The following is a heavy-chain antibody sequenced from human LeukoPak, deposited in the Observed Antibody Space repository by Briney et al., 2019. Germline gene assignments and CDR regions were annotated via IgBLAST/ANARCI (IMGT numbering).Heavy chain of an antibody. CDR3: ARDKGDTFDY. CDR2: IGTAGDT. J-gene: IGHJ4*02. D-gene: IGHD5-18*01. V-gene: IGHV3-13*01. CDR1: GFTFSSYD. Sequence: EGSLRLSCAASGFTFSSYDMHWVRQATGKGLERVSAIGTAGDTYYPGSVKGRFTISRENAKNSLYLQMNSLRAEDTAVYYCARDKGDTFDYWGQGTLVTVSS.